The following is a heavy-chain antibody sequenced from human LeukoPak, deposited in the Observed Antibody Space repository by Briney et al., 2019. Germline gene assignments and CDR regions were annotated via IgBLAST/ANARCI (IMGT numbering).Heavy chain of an antibody. D-gene: IGHD3-16*01. V-gene: IGHV1-2*02. CDR1: GYTFTGYY. CDR2: INPNSGGT. J-gene: IGHJ6*03. CDR3: ARGEQPSLDYYYYYMDV. Sequence: ASVKVSCKASGYTFTGYYMHWVRQAPGQGLEWMGWINPNSGGTNYAQKFQGRVTMTRDTSISTAYMELSRLRSDDTAVYYCARGEQPSLDYYYYYMDVWGKGTTVTVSS.